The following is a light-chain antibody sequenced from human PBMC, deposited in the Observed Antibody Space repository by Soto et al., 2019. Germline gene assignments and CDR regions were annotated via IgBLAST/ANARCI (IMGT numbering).Light chain of an antibody. CDR1: ESVSRY. Sequence: EIVLTQSPATLSLSPGETATLSCRASESVSRYVAWYQQKPGQAPRLLIYDASNRATGIPTRFSGSGSGTDFPLTISSLEPDDFALYYCQQRSRTFGGGTKLEI. CDR3: QQRSRT. V-gene: IGKV3-11*01. CDR2: DAS. J-gene: IGKJ4*01.